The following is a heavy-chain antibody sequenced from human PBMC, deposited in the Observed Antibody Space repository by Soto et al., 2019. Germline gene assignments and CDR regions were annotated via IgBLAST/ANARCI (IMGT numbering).Heavy chain of an antibody. CDR2: ISAYNGNT. CDR1: GYTFTSYG. CDR3: ATDGTTHLVY. Sequence: QVQLVQSGAEVKKPGASVKVSCKASGYTFTSYGISWVRQAPGQGLEWMGWISAYNGNTNYAQKLQGRVTMTTDTSTSTAYMELRSLRTNYIAVFYHATDGTTHLVYWGQGTLVTVSS. V-gene: IGHV1-18*03. D-gene: IGHD1-7*01. J-gene: IGHJ4*02.